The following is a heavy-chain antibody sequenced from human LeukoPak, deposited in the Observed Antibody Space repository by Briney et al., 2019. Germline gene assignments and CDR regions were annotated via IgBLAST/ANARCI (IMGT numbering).Heavy chain of an antibody. CDR2: ISGSGGST. CDR1: GFTFSSYA. D-gene: IGHD6-19*01. Sequence: GGSLRLSCAASGFTFSSYAMSWVRQAAGKGLEWVSAISGSGGSTYYADSVKGRFTISRDNSKNTLYLQMNRRRAEETAVYYCAKDSLMVVAGIIFEYWGEGALVTVS. V-gene: IGHV3-23*01. CDR3: AKDSLMVVAGIIFEY. J-gene: IGHJ4*02.